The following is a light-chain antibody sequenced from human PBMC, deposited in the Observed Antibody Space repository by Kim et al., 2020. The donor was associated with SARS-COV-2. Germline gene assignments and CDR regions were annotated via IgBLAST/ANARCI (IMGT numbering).Light chain of an antibody. J-gene: IGLJ2*01. V-gene: IGLV2-18*02. Sequence: TVTSTCTGTSGDVGSDNRVSWYQQPPGTAPKLIINEVNDRPSGVPQRFSGSKSGNTASLTISWLQTEDEADYYCSSYTSSSTLIFGGGTQLNVL. CDR1: SGDVGSDNR. CDR3: SSYTSSSTLI. CDR2: EVN.